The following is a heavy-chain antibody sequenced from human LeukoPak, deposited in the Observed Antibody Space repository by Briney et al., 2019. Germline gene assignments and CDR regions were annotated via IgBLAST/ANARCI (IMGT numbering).Heavy chain of an antibody. CDR3: ASLAVTYYYYYGMDV. D-gene: IGHD6-19*01. J-gene: IGHJ6*02. Sequence: GGSLRLSCAASGFTFSSYSMNWVRQAPGKGLEWVSSISSSSSYIYYADSVKGRFTISRDNAKNSLYLQMNSLRAEDTAVYYCASLAVTYYYYYGMDVWGQGTTVTVSS. CDR1: GFTFSSYS. CDR2: ISSSSSYI. V-gene: IGHV3-21*01.